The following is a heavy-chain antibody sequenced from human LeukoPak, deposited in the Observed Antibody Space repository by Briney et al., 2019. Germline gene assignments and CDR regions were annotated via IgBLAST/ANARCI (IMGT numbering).Heavy chain of an antibody. D-gene: IGHD1-7*01. CDR3: ARVGTITGTTLGY. CDR2: INPNSGGT. Sequence: ASVKVSCKASGYTFTGYYMHWVRQAPGQGLEWMGWINPNSGGTNYAQKFQGGVTMTRDTSISTAYMELSRLRSDDTAVYYCARVGTITGTTLGYWGQGTLVTVSS. CDR1: GYTFTGYY. J-gene: IGHJ4*02. V-gene: IGHV1-2*02.